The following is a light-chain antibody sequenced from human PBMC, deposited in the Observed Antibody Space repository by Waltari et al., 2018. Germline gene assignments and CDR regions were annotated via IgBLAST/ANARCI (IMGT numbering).Light chain of an antibody. Sequence: QSALTQPASVSGSPGQSITISRTGTGSDVGGFKLFPWYQQHPGKAPKLMIYDVSNRPSGVSNRFSGSKSGNTATLTISGLQAEDEAEYYCSSYTSSNTPYVFGTGTTITVL. CDR3: SSYTSSNTPYV. CDR1: GSDVGGFKL. CDR2: DVS. V-gene: IGLV2-14*03. J-gene: IGLJ1*01.